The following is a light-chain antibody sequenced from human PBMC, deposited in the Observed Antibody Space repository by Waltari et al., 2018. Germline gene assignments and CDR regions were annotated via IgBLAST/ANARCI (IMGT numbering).Light chain of an antibody. Sequence: EIVMTQSPATLSVSPGERATLSCRASQSVSSQLAWYQQRPGQAPRLLIYGASTRATGIPARFTGSGSGTEFTLTISSLQSEDFAVYFCQHYNNLPLTFGGGTKVEI. CDR2: GAS. CDR1: QSVSSQ. V-gene: IGKV3-15*01. CDR3: QHYNNLPLT. J-gene: IGKJ4*01.